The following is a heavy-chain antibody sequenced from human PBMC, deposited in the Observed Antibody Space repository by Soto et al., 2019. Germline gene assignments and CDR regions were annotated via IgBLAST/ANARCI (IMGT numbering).Heavy chain of an antibody. D-gene: IGHD1-20*01. CDR3: ARSAGDNFNWLDS. Sequence: QVQLVQSGAEVKTPGASVKVSCKASGYTFATYDINWVRQAPGQGLEWMGWMNPNSGNTGYAQKFQGRLTMTRDTALSVAHMELSSLRNEDTAVYYCARSAGDNFNWLDSWGQGTLVTVSA. J-gene: IGHJ5*01. CDR2: MNPNSGNT. CDR1: GYTFATYD. V-gene: IGHV1-8*01.